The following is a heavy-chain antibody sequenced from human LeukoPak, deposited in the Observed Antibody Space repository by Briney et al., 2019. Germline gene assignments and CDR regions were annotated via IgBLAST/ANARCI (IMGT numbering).Heavy chain of an antibody. J-gene: IGHJ5*02. CDR1: GGSISSSSYY. CDR3: ARSVPMVRGVIIKGHWFDP. Sequence: SETLSLTCTVSGGSISSSSYYWGWIRQPPGKGLEWIGSIYYSGSTYYNPSLKSRVTISVDTSKNQFSLKLSSVTAADTAVYYCARSVPMVRGVIIKGHWFDPWGQGTLVTVSS. V-gene: IGHV4-39*07. CDR2: IYYSGST. D-gene: IGHD3-10*01.